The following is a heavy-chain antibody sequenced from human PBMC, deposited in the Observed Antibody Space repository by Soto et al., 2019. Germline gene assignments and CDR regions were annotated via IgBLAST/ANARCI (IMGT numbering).Heavy chain of an antibody. CDR1: GYTFTSYD. CDR3: ARFYDFWSGPTGYGMDV. Sequence: ASVKVSCKASGYTFTSYDINWVRQATGQGLEWMGWMNPNSGNTGYAQKFQGRVTMTRNTSISTAYMELSSLRSEDTAVYYCARFYDFWSGPTGYGMDVWGQGTTVPISS. CDR2: MNPNSGNT. V-gene: IGHV1-8*01. J-gene: IGHJ6*02. D-gene: IGHD3-3*01.